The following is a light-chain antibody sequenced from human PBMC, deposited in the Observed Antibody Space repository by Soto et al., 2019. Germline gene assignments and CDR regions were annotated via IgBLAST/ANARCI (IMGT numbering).Light chain of an antibody. CDR2: DNS. CDR1: SSNIGAGYD. V-gene: IGLV1-40*01. J-gene: IGLJ3*02. Sequence: QAVVTQPPSVSGAPGQRVTISCTGSSSNIGAGYDVHWYQQLPGTAPKLLIYDNSNRPSGVPDRISGSKSGTSASLAITGLQADDEADYYCLSYDSSLSGWVFGGGTKVTVL. CDR3: LSYDSSLSGWV.